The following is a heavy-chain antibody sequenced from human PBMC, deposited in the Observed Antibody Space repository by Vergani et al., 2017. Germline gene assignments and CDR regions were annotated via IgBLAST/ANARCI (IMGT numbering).Heavy chain of an antibody. V-gene: IGHV1-2*02. J-gene: IGHJ3*02. CDR3: ARDGGGATPDYFLDI. CDR2: INPNSGGT. CDR1: GYTFTGYY. D-gene: IGHD1-26*01. Sequence: QVQLVQSGAEVKKPGASVKVSCKASGYTFTGYYMHWVRQAPGQGLEWMGWINPNSGGTNYAQKFQGMVTMTRDTSISTAYMELSRLRSDDTAVYYCARDGGGATPDYFLDIWGQGTMVTVSS.